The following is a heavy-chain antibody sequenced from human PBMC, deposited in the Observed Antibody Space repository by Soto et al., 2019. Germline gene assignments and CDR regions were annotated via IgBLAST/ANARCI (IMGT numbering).Heavy chain of an antibody. D-gene: IGHD6-19*01. CDR3: AKDRSEHFWVYYYAMDV. CDR2: ISGSSSGT. V-gene: IGHV3-23*01. Sequence: EARLLESGGGLIQPGGSLRLSCEASGFNFGAYAMSWVRQAPGKGLEWVSGISGSSSGTYYTDSVKGRFTISRDNSKNTVYLQMNSLRGEDTAVYYCAKDRSEHFWVYYYAMDVWGQGTAVTVSS. J-gene: IGHJ6*02. CDR1: GFNFGAYA.